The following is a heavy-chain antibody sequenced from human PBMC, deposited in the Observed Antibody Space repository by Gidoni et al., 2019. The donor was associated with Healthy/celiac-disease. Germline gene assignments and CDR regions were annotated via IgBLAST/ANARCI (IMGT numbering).Heavy chain of an antibody. J-gene: IGHJ6*03. D-gene: IGHD2-2*01. CDR3: ARPKGRYCSSTSCYPPADYYYYYYMDV. Sequence: QVQLVQSGAEVKKPGSSVKVSCKASGGTFSSYAISWVRQAPGQGLEWMGGSIPIFGTANYAQKFQGRVTITADESTSTAYMELSSLRSEDTAVYYCARPKGRYCSSTSCYPPADYYYYYYMDVWGKGTTVTVSS. CDR1: GGTFSSYA. CDR2: SIPIFGTA. V-gene: IGHV1-69*01.